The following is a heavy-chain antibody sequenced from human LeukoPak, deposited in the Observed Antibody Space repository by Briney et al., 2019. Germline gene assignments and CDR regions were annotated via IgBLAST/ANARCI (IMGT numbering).Heavy chain of an antibody. J-gene: IGHJ4*02. CDR3: AKRDGETEFDY. D-gene: IGHD5-24*01. V-gene: IGHV3-30*02. Sequence: QPGGSVSLLCAASGFIFKNYGMHWVRHARGEGLEWVEITQTNGNDKSYGDSVKGRITVSRNNTKNTLYLQLNSLRAEDTALYYCAKRDGETEFDYWGQGTLVTVSS. CDR2: TQTNGNDK. CDR1: GFIFKNYG.